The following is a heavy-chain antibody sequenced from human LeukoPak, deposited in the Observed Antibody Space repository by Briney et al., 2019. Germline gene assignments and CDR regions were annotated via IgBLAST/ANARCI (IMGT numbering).Heavy chain of an antibody. D-gene: IGHD5-12*01. CDR2: IIPIFATP. V-gene: IGHV1-69*13. CDR1: GGTFSSFA. CDR3: ARGFRAYDPNAKLRLDYHYHGMDI. Sequence: GASVKVSCKASGGTFSSFALNWVRQAPGQGLDWMGGIIPIFATPNYAQKFQGRVTITADESTSTAYMELSSLRSEDTAVYYCARGFRAYDPNAKLRLDYHYHGMDIWGQGTTVTVSS. J-gene: IGHJ6*02.